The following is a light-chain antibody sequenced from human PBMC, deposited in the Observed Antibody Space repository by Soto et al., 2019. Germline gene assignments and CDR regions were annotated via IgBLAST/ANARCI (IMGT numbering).Light chain of an antibody. V-gene: IGLV2-14*01. J-gene: IGLJ1*01. CDR3: ISYTSTSTYV. CDR1: NSDVGGYDF. CDR2: EVS. Sequence: QSVLTQPASVSGSPGQSITISCTGTNSDVGGYDFVSWYQQLPGKAPKLMIFEVSNRPSGVSDRFSGSKFDNTASLTITGLQPADEADYYCISYTSTSTYVFGTGTKVTVL.